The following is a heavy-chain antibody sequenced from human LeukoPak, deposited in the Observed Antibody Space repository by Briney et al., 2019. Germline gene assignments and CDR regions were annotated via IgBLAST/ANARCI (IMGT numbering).Heavy chain of an antibody. V-gene: IGHV4-34*01. CDR2: INHSGST. CDR1: GGSFSGYY. CDR3: ARKYGSAPNWFDP. J-gene: IGHJ5*02. Sequence: SETLSLTCAVYGGSFSGYYWSWIRQPPGKGLEWIGEINHSGSTHYNPSLKSRVTISVDTSKNQFSLKLSSVTAADTAVYYCARKYGSAPNWFDPWGQGTLVTASS. D-gene: IGHD3-10*01.